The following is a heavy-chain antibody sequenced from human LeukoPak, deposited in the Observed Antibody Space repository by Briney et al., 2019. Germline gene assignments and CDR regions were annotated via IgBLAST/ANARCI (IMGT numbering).Heavy chain of an antibody. D-gene: IGHD3-22*01. J-gene: IGHJ4*02. V-gene: IGHV4-59*01. CDR2: IYYSGST. Sequence: SETLSLTCTVSGGSISSYYWGWIRQPPGKGLEWIGYIYYSGSTNYNPSLKSRVTISVDTSKNQFSLKLSSVTAADTAVYYCARSPSDSSGVFGYWGQGTLVTVSS. CDR3: ARSPSDSSGVFGY. CDR1: GGSISSYY.